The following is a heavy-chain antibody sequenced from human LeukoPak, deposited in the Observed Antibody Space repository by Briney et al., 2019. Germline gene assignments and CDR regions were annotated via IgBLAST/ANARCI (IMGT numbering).Heavy chain of an antibody. CDR3: GRAASRSYYYFDD. D-gene: IGHD2-21*01. CDR2: ISRNSGYI. Sequence: KPGGSLRLSCAASGFTFSDYSMNWVRQAPGKGLEWVSSISRNSGYIYDADSVKGRFTISRDNAKNSLYLQMNSLRAEDTDVYDCGRAASRSYYYFDDWGQGALVTVSS. V-gene: IGHV3-21*01. CDR1: GFTFSDYS. J-gene: IGHJ4*02.